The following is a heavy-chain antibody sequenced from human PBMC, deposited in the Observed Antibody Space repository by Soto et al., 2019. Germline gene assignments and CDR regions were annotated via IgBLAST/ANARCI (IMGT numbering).Heavy chain of an antibody. Sequence: GGSLRLSCAASGFTFSTYAMSWFRQAPGKGLEWVSAISGTGDYTYNADSVKGRFTISRDNPMNALYLQMNRLRIEDTAVYYCAHPRGYGVFDAYDIWGQGTMVTVSS. J-gene: IGHJ3*02. D-gene: IGHD4-17*01. CDR2: ISGTGDYT. CDR1: GFTFSTYA. V-gene: IGHV3-23*01. CDR3: AHPRGYGVFDAYDI.